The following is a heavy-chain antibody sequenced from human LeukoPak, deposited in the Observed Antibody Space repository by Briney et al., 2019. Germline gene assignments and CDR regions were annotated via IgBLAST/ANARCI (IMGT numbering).Heavy chain of an antibody. CDR2: IIPIFGTA. J-gene: IGHJ5*02. D-gene: IGHD3-9*01. CDR3: AREDYDILTGYYNERWFDP. Sequence: SVKVSCKASGGTFSSYAISWVRQAPGQGLGWMVGIIPIFGTANYAQKFQGRVTITADESTSTAYMELSSLRSEDTAVYYCAREDYDILTGYYNERWFDPWGQGTLVTVSS. CDR1: GGTFSSYA. V-gene: IGHV1-69*13.